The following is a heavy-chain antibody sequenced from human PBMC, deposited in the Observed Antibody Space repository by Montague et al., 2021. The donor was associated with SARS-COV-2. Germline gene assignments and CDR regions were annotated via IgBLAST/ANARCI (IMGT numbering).Heavy chain of an antibody. Sequence: TLSLTCSVSGDSNNSDRYFWTWIRQPAGKGLEWIGRIDTSGSAHYNPSLKSRVTMSVDTSKNVFFLHLNSVTAADTAVYFCARDRPESWRISPGLAGLFATAVHSASGMDVWGHGTTVTVS. J-gene: IGHJ6*02. CDR1: GDSNNSDRYF. D-gene: IGHD2-2*01. V-gene: IGHV4-61*02. CDR3: ARDRPESWRISPGLAGLFATAVHSASGMDV. CDR2: IDTSGSA.